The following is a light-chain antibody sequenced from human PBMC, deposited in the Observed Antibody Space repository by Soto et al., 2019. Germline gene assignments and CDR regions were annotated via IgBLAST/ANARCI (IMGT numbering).Light chain of an antibody. CDR2: DVS. J-gene: IGLJ2*01. CDR1: SSDVGGYKY. V-gene: IGLV2-14*01. CDR3: SSYTSSSTLVV. Sequence: QSAPTQPASVSWSPGQSITISCTGTSSDVGGYKYVSWYQQHPGKAPQLMIYDVSNRPSGVSNRFSGSKSGNTASLTISGLQAEDEADYYCSSYTSSSTLVVFGGGTKLTVL.